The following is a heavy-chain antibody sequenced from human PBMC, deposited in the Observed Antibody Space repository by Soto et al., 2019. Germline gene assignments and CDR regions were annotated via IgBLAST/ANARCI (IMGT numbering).Heavy chain of an antibody. CDR2: IYYSGST. CDR1: GGSISSGGYY. CDR3: ARESRAGGRVQFLEWLFSPPEDV. J-gene: IGHJ6*04. V-gene: IGHV4-31*03. Sequence: QVQLQESGPGLVKPSQTLSLTCTVSGGSISSGGYYWSWIRQHPGKGLEWIGYIYYSGSTYYNPSLKSRVTISVDTSKNQFSLKLSSVTAADTAVYYCARESRAGGRVQFLEWLFSPPEDVWGKGTTVTVSS. D-gene: IGHD3-3*01.